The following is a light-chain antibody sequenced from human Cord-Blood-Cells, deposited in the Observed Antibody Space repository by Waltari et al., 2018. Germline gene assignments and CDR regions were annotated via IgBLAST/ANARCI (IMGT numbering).Light chain of an antibody. CDR3: CSYAGSSTLV. CDR2: EGS. V-gene: IGLV2-23*01. J-gene: IGLJ3*02. Sequence: QSALTQPASVSGSPGQSITISCTGNSSDVGGYNLVSWYQQHPGKAPKHMIYEGSKRPSGVSNRFSGSKSGNTASLTISGLQAEDEADYYCCSYAGSSTLVFGGGTKLTVL. CDR1: SSDVGGYNL.